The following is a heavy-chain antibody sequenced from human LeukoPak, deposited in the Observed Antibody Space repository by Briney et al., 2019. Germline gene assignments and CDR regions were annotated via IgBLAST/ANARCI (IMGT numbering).Heavy chain of an antibody. D-gene: IGHD3-22*01. CDR1: GYTFTGYY. CDR2: INPNSGGT. Sequence: ASVKVSCKASGYTFTGYYMHWVRQAPGQGLEWMGWINPNSGGTNYAQKFQGRVTITRDTSASTAYMELSSLRSEDTAVYYCAVPVPYDSSGYSDYWGQGTLVTVSS. V-gene: IGHV1-2*02. CDR3: AVPVPYDSSGYSDY. J-gene: IGHJ4*02.